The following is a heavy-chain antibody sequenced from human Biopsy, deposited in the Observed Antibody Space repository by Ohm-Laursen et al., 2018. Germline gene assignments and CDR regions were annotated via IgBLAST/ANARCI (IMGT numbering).Heavy chain of an antibody. CDR2: ISSGGRA. D-gene: IGHD3-3*01. Sequence: TLSLTCTVSGGSISDDYWNWIRQPPGKGLQVIGYISSGGRAKYNPSLKSRLTISLDTSKNQLSLRLSSVTAADSAIYYCARERQFRFLEGAFDYWGQGTRVTVSS. CDR1: GGSISDDY. V-gene: IGHV4-59*01. J-gene: IGHJ4*02. CDR3: ARERQFRFLEGAFDY.